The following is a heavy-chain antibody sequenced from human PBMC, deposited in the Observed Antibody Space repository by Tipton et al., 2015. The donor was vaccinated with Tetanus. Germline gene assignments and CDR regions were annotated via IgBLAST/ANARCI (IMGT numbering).Heavy chain of an antibody. V-gene: IGHV1-8*01. CDR1: GYAFASYD. CDR2: MNPKTGPA. J-gene: IGHJ4*02. D-gene: IGHD6-13*01. Sequence: QSGPEVKKPGASVKVSCKAFGYAFASYDLNWVRQASGQGLEWLGYMNPKTGPAGYAQKFQGRVTMTSDISSSTAYMELRNLRSDDTAVYYCARGNRGSSWYLWGQGNLVTVSS. CDR3: ARGNRGSSWYL.